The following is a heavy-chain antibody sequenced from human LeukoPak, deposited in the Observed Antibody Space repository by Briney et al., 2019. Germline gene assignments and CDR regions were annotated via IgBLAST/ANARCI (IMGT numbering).Heavy chain of an antibody. D-gene: IGHD6-13*01. V-gene: IGHV3-7*01. CDR1: GFTLRTYW. CDR3: VREASGGSKGVSGTFDI. CDR2: IKRDGSEK. Sequence: GGSLRLSCAASGFTLRTYWMSWVRQAPGKGLEWVASIKRDGSEKYYVGSVKGRFTISRDNAKNSLYLQMNSLRAEDTAVYHCVREASGGSKGVSGTFDIWGQGTLVTVSS. J-gene: IGHJ3*02.